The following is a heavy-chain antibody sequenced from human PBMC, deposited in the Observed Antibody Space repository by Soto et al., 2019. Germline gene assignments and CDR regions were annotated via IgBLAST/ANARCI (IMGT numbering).Heavy chain of an antibody. CDR1: GYTFSSYS. D-gene: IGHD2-8*01. CDR3: ARDNGYYDF. Sequence: QIQMVKSGAEVKQPGASVKISCKTSGYTFSSYSINWLRQAPGQGLEWMAWISTTSGNTHYSERVQGRVSVTLDKSARTAFMEMWGLTSDDTAVYFCARDNGYYDFWGQGTLVNVSS. J-gene: IGHJ4*02. CDR2: ISTTSGNT. V-gene: IGHV1-18*01.